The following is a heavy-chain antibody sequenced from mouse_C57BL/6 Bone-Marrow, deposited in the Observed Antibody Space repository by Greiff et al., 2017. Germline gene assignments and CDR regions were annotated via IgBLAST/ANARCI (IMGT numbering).Heavy chain of an antibody. CDR3: ARWGGYYGY. D-gene: IGHD2-3*01. CDR1: GYTFTSYW. V-gene: IGHV1-61*01. J-gene: IGHJ2*01. CDR2: IYPSDSET. Sequence: QVQLQQPGAELVRPGSSVKLSCKASGYTFTSYWMDWVKQRPGQGLEWIGNIYPSDSETHYNQKFKDKATLTVDKSSSPAYMQLSSLTSEDSAVYYCARWGGYYGYWGQGTTLTVS.